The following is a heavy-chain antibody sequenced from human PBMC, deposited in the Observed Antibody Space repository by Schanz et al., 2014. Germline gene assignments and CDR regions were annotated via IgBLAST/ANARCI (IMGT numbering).Heavy chain of an antibody. Sequence: EVQLLESGGGLVQPGGSLRLSCLASGFAFSSYGINWLRQAPGKGLEWVSRIKSDGSSTSYADSVKGRFTISRDNSKNTLYLQMNSLRPEDTAVYYCTRDVRLDRRGNWFDPWGQGTLVTVSS. CDR1: GFAFSSYG. J-gene: IGHJ5*02. CDR2: IKSDGSST. D-gene: IGHD1-1*01. V-gene: IGHV3-23*01. CDR3: TRDVRLDRRGNWFDP.